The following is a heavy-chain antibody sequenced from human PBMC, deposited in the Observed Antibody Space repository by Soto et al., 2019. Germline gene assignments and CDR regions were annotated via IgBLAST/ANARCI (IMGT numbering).Heavy chain of an antibody. D-gene: IGHD6-13*01. J-gene: IGHJ5*02. CDR3: ARMFSSSWYWWFDP. V-gene: IGHV4-59*06. Sequence: PSETLSLTCTVSGGSISSYYWSWIRQPPGKGLEWIGYIYYSGSTYYNPSLKSRVTISVDTSKNQFSLKPSSVTAADTAVYYCARMFSSSWYWWFDPWGQGTLVTVSS. CDR1: GGSISSYY. CDR2: IYYSGST.